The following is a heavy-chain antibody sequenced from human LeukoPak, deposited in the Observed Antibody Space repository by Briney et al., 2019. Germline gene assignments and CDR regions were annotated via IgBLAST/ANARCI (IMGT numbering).Heavy chain of an antibody. J-gene: IGHJ4*02. CDR1: GYTFTSYG. Sequence: GASVKVSCKASGYTFTSYGISWVRQAPGQGLEWMGWISAYNGNTNYAQKLQGRVTMTTDTSTSTAYMELRSLRSDDTAVYYCARARVPRYSSLKIVYFDYWGQGTLVTVSS. D-gene: IGHD6-13*01. CDR2: ISAYNGNT. CDR3: ARARVPRYSSLKIVYFDY. V-gene: IGHV1-18*01.